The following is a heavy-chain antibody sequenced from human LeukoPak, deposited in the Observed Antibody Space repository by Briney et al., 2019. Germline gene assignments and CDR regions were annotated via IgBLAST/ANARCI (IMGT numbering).Heavy chain of an antibody. CDR2: INCNGGST. CDR1: GFTFDDYG. D-gene: IGHD3-10*01. V-gene: IGHV3-20*04. Sequence: PGGSLRLSCAASGFTFDDYGMSWVRQAPGKGLEWVSGINCNGGSTGYVDSVKGRFTISRDNAKNALYLQMNSLSAEDTALYYCARGGSGSYYNYYYYYMDVWGKGTTVTVSS. J-gene: IGHJ6*03. CDR3: ARGGSGSYYNYYYYYMDV.